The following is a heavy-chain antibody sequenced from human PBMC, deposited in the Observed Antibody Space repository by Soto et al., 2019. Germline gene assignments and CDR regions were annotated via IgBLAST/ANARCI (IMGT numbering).Heavy chain of an antibody. CDR2: IYLGDSDT. D-gene: IGHD4-17*01. Sequence: GESLKISCKGSGYSFINYWIGWVRQMPGKGLEWMGIIYLGDSDTRYSPSFQGQVTISVDKSISTAYLQWSSLKASDTAMYYCATYATVTASYCMDVWGQGTTVTVSS. CDR3: ATYATVTASYCMDV. CDR1: GYSFINYW. J-gene: IGHJ6*02. V-gene: IGHV5-51*01.